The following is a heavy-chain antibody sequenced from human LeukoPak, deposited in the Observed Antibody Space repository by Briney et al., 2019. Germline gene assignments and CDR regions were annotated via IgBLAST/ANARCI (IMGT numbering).Heavy chain of an antibody. CDR1: GGSFSGYY. V-gene: IGHV4-34*01. Sequence: PSETLSLTCAVYGGSFSGYYWSWIRQPPGKGLEWIGEINHSGSTNYNPSLKSRVTISVDTSKNQFSLKLSSVTAADTAVYYCARLRRCGGDCYEVDYWGQGTLVTVSS. CDR2: INHSGST. CDR3: ARLRRCGGDCYEVDY. D-gene: IGHD2-21*02. J-gene: IGHJ4*02.